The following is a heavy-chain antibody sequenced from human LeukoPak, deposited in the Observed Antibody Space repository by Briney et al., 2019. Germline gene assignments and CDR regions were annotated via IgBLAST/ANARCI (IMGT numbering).Heavy chain of an antibody. D-gene: IGHD3-10*01. CDR3: ARDGSGRQGVDY. Sequence: SETLSLTCTVSGGSISSGDYYWSWIRQPPGKGLEWIGYIYYSGSTYYNPSLKSRVTISVDTSKNQFSLKLSSVTAADTAVYYCARDGSGRQGVDYWGQGTLVTVSS. J-gene: IGHJ4*02. CDR1: GGSISSGDYY. CDR2: IYYSGST. V-gene: IGHV4-30-4*08.